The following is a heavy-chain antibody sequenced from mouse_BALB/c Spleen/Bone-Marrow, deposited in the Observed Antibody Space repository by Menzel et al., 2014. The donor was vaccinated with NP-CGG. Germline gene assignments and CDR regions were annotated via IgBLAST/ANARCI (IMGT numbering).Heavy chain of an antibody. CDR1: GYSFTSYW. J-gene: IGHJ1*01. CDR2: IYPGDSDT. CDR3: ARGLRWCFDV. V-gene: IGHV1-5*01. D-gene: IGHD1-1*01. Sequence: VQLQQSGTVLARPGASVKMSCKASGYSFTSYWMHWVKERPGQGLEWIGAIYPGDSDTSYNQKFKGKAKLTAVTSASTAYMELSSLTNEDSAVYYCARGLRWCFDVWGAGTTVTVS.